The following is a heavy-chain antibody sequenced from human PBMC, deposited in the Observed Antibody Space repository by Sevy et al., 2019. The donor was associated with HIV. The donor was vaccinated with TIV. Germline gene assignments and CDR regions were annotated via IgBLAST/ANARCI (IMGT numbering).Heavy chain of an antibody. D-gene: IGHD3-16*01. Sequence: GGSLRLSCAASGFTFSADWMNLVRQAPGKGLEWVANIKSDGSDKHYVDSVEGRFTISRDNAKNSLYLQMNSLRVEDTAVYYCAQEVFGRFDSWGQGTLVTVSS. CDR2: IKSDGSDK. V-gene: IGHV3-7*01. J-gene: IGHJ4*02. CDR3: AQEVFGRFDS. CDR1: GFTFSADW.